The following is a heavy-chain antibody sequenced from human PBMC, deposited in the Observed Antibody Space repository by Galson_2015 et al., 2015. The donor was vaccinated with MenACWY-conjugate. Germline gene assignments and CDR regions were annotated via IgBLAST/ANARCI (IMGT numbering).Heavy chain of an antibody. D-gene: IGHD3-10*01. Sequence: TLSLTCTVSGGSISSYYWSWIRQSPGKGLECVGYVYYGGITNYNPSLESRVTISADTSKNQFSLRLTSLTAADTAVYYCARLRNYFGSGSYHFDYWGRGTLVTVSS. CDR3: ARLRNYFGSGSYHFDY. CDR1: GGSISSYY. CDR2: VYYGGIT. J-gene: IGHJ4*02. V-gene: IGHV4-59*08.